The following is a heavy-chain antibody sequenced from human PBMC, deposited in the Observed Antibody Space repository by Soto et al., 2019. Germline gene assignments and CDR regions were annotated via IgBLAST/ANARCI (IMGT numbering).Heavy chain of an antibody. CDR1: GFTFSSYA. D-gene: IGHD2-2*01. Sequence: PGGSLRLSCAASGFTFSSYAMSWVRQAPGKGLEWVSAISGSGGSTYYADSVKGRFTISRDNSKNTLYLQMNSLRAEDTAVYYCATRYCSSTSCYFLGYYYMDVWGKGTTVTVSS. J-gene: IGHJ6*03. V-gene: IGHV3-23*01. CDR3: ATRYCSSTSCYFLGYYYMDV. CDR2: ISGSGGST.